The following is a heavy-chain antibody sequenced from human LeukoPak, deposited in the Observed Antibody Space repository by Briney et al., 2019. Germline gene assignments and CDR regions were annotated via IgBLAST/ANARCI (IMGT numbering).Heavy chain of an antibody. Sequence: SETLSLTCAVYGGSFSGYYWSWIRQPPGKGLEWIGEINHSGSTNYNPSLKSRVTISVDTSENQFSLKLSSVTAADTAVYYCARVFPCSSTSCYPFDYWGQGTLVTVSS. J-gene: IGHJ4*02. V-gene: IGHV4-34*01. D-gene: IGHD2-2*01. CDR3: ARVFPCSSTSCYPFDY. CDR2: INHSGST. CDR1: GGSFSGYY.